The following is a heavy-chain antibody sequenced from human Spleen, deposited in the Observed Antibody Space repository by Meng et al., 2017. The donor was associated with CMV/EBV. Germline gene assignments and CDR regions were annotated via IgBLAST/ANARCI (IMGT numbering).Heavy chain of an antibody. CDR2: GDPEDGET. J-gene: IGHJ4*02. Sequence: KIACRVSGYTLSDYKMQWVQQAPGKGLQWMGLGDPEDGETSYAEKFQGRITISADTSTDTAYMELSSLRPEDTAVYYCVTAYEYLGYWGQGTLVTVSS. V-gene: IGHV1-69-2*01. D-gene: IGHD3-16*01. CDR3: VTAYEYLGY. CDR1: GYTLSDYK.